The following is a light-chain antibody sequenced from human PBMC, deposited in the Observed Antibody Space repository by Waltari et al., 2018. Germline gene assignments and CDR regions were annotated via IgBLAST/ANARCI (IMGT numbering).Light chain of an antibody. CDR3: QQYYSDPHT. Sequence: DIVMTQSPDSLAVSLGERATINCKSSQSVLYSSNNKNYLAWYQQKPGQPPKLLIYWASTRESGVPDRFSGSWSGTDFTLTINSLQAEDVAVYHCQQYYSDPHTFGQGTKLEI. CDR1: QSVLYSSNNKNY. V-gene: IGKV4-1*01. J-gene: IGKJ2*01. CDR2: WAS.